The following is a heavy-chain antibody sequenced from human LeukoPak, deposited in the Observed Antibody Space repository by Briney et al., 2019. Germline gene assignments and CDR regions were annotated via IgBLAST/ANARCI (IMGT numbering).Heavy chain of an antibody. D-gene: IGHD3-22*01. CDR3: ASGPQTGGYYDSSGYSDY. CDR1: GGSFSGYY. Sequence: SETLSLTCAVYGGSFSGYYWSWIRQPPGKRLEWIGEINHSGSTNYNPSLKSRVTISVDTSKNQFSLKLSSVTAADTAVYYCASGPQTGGYYDSSGYSDYWGQGTLATVSS. CDR2: INHSGST. J-gene: IGHJ4*02. V-gene: IGHV4-34*01.